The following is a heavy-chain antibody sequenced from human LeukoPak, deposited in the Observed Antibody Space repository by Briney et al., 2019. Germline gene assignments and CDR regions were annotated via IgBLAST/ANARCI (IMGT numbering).Heavy chain of an antibody. J-gene: IGHJ6*02. CDR3: ARRYYYYGMDV. CDR1: GGSISSGGYY. CDR2: IYYSGST. Sequence: SETLSLTCTVSGGSISSGGYYWSWIRQHPGKGLEWIGYIYYSGSTYYNPSLKSRVTISVDTSKNQFSLKLSSVTAADTAVYFRARRYYYYGMDVWGQGTTVTVSS. V-gene: IGHV4-31*03.